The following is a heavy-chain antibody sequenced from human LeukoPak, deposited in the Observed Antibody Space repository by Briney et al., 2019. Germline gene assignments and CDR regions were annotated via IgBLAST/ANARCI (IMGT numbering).Heavy chain of an antibody. J-gene: IGHJ4*02. Sequence: ASVKVSCKASGGTFSSYAISWVRQAPGQGLEWMGRIIPILGIANYAQKFQGRVTMTRNTSISTAYMELSSLRSEDTAVYYCARGGEYSSSSHFDYWGQGTLVTVSS. CDR3: ARGGEYSSSSHFDY. CDR1: GGTFSSYA. D-gene: IGHD6-6*01. V-gene: IGHV1-69*04. CDR2: IIPILGIA.